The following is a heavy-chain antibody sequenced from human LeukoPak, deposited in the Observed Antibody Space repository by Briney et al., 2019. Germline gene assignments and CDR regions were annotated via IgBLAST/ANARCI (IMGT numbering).Heavy chain of an antibody. D-gene: IGHD3-10*02. V-gene: IGHV3-20*04. CDR1: VFTFYDYA. J-gene: IGHJ6*04. CDR2: INCKGGST. CDR3: EKLGITMIGGV. Sequence: GGSLRLSCAASVFTFYDYAMSWGRQAPGKGLEWGSGINCKGGSTYYAESVKGRFTISRDNSKNSLYLQMNSLRAEATAVYYCEKLGITMIGGVWGKGTTVTVSS.